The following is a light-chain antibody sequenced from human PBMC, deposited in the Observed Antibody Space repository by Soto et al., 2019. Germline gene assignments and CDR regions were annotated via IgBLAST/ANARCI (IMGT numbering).Light chain of an antibody. Sequence: QSALTQPASVSGSPGQSITISCTGTSSDVGGYNYVSWYQQHPGKAPKLMIYDVSNRPSGVSNRFSGSKSGNTASLPISGLQAEDEADYSCNSYTSRSTLVVFGGGTKLTVL. CDR3: NSYTSRSTLVV. J-gene: IGLJ2*01. CDR2: DVS. CDR1: SSDVGGYNY. V-gene: IGLV2-14*01.